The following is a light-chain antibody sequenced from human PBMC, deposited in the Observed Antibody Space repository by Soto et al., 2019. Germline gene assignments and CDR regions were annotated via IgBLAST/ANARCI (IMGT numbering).Light chain of an antibody. CDR1: SSDIGTYNY. CDR2: DVS. V-gene: IGLV2-14*01. CDR3: SSYSSSSTLLL. Sequence: QAVVTQPASVSGSPGQSITISCTGTSSDIGTYNYVSWYQHHPGKVPKLMIYDVSTRPSGVSNRFSGSKSGNTASLTISGLQAEDDADYYCSSYSSSSTLLLFGGGTKVTVL. J-gene: IGLJ2*01.